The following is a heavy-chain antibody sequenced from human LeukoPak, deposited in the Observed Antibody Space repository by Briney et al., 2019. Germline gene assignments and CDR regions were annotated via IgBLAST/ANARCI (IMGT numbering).Heavy chain of an antibody. D-gene: IGHD2-15*01. CDR3: AKDKGAVGAYGMDV. CDR2: ISWNSGSI. CDR1: GFTFDDYA. V-gene: IGHV3-9*01. J-gene: IGHJ6*02. Sequence: GGSLRLSCAASGFTFDDYAMHWVRQAPGKGLEWVSGISWNSGSIGYADSVKGRFTISRDNAKNSLYLQMNSLRAEDTALYYCAKDKGAVGAYGMDVWGQGTTVTDSS.